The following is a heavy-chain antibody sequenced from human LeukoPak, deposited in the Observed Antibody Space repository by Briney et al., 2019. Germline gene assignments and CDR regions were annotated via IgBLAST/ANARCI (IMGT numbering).Heavy chain of an antibody. D-gene: IGHD2-15*01. CDR3: TRHPAEGDY. V-gene: IGHV3-11*03. CDR1: GFTFSDFC. Sequence: GGSLRLSGAASGFTFSDFCMSWIRQAPGKGLESVSYISGSSSNTNYADSVKGRFTISRDNAKNSLYLQMNSLRPEDTAVYYCTRHPAEGDYWGQGTLVTVSS. CDR2: ISGSSSNT. J-gene: IGHJ4*02.